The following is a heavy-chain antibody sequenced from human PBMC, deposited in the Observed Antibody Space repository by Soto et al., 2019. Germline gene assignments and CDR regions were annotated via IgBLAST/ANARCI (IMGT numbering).Heavy chain of an antibody. CDR2: IIPIFGTA. CDR3: ARDSRSIFGVVNFDP. CDR1: GGTFSSYA. J-gene: IGHJ5*02. D-gene: IGHD3-3*01. Sequence: ASVKVSCKASGGTFSSYAISWVRQAPGQGLEWMGGIIPIFGTANYAQKFQGRVTITADESTSTAYMELSSLRSEDTAVYYCARDSRSIFGVVNFDPWGQGTLVTVSS. V-gene: IGHV1-69*13.